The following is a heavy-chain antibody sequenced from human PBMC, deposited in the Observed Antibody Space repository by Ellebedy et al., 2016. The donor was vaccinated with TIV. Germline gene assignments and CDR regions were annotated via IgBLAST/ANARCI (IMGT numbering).Heavy chain of an antibody. CDR1: GYTFTSYD. CDR2: MNPNSDNS. J-gene: IGHJ4*02. V-gene: IGHV1-8*01. Sequence: AASVKVSCKASGYTFTSYDINWVRQATGQGLEWMGWMNPNSDNSDYAPKFEGRLTMTRDTSISTAYMELSSLRSEDTAVYYCARGTRAPYLVDYWGQGTLVTVSS. CDR3: ARGTRAPYLVDY. D-gene: IGHD3-10*01.